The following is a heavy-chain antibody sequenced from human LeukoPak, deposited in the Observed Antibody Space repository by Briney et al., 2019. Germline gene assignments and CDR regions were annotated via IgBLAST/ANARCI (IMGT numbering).Heavy chain of an antibody. D-gene: IGHD4-17*01. CDR3: ARQMNTVTADY. Sequence: SETLSLTCTVSGGSISSSSYFWGWIRQPPGKGLEWIGSIFYSGSTYYNPSLNSRVTISIDTSKNRFSLRLSSVTAADTAVYYCARQMNTVTADYWGQGTLVTVSS. J-gene: IGHJ4*02. CDR2: IFYSGST. CDR1: GGSISSSSYF. V-gene: IGHV4-39*01.